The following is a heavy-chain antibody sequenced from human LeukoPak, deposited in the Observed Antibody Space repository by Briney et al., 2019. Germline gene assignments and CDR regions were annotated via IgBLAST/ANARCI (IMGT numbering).Heavy chain of an antibody. V-gene: IGHV3-33*01. J-gene: IGHJ3*02. Sequence: PGRSLRLSCVASGFTFSSYGMYWVRQAPGKGLEWVAVIWYDGSNKYYADSVKGRFTISRDNSKNTLYLQMNSLRAEDTAVYYCARDYYSYSRGSWAFDIWGQGTMVTVSS. CDR2: IWYDGSNK. CDR3: ARDYYSYSRGSWAFDI. CDR1: GFTFSSYG. D-gene: IGHD3-22*01.